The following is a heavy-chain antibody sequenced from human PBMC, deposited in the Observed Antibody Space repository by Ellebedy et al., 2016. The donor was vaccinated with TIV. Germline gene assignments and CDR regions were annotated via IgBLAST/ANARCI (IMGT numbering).Heavy chain of an antibody. D-gene: IGHD6-13*01. CDR2: IDPGDSRT. V-gene: IGHV5-51*01. J-gene: IGHJ4*02. CDR1: PDSFTNYW. CDR3: ARTRPGSAAANYFES. Sequence: GGSLRLSXKGPPDSFTNYWIGWVRQLPGKGLEWMGIIDPGDSRTRYSPSFQGQVTIAVDKSVSAAYLHWGSLKGSDTAMYYCARTRPGSAAANYFESWGQGTLVTVSS.